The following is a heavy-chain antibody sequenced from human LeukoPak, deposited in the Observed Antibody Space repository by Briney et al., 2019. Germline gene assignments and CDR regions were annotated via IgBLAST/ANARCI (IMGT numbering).Heavy chain of an antibody. D-gene: IGHD3-3*01. J-gene: IGHJ4*02. V-gene: IGHV4-59*08. Sequence: SETLSLTCTVSGGSLSSYYWSWIRQPPGKGLEWIGYIYYSGSTNYNPSLTSRVTISVDTSKNQFSLKLSSVTAADTAVYYCARLDLYDFWSGYSFDYWGQGTLVTVSS. CDR3: ARLDLYDFWSGYSFDY. CDR1: GGSLSSYY. CDR2: IYYSGST.